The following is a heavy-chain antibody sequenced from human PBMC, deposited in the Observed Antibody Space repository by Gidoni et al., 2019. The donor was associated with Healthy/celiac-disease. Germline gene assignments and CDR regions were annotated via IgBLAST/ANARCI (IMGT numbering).Heavy chain of an antibody. CDR3: ARAHSRITIFGVVPGGMDV. J-gene: IGHJ6*02. Sequence: QVQLQESGPGLVKPSETLSLTCTVSGGSISSYYWSWIRQSPGKGLEWIGYIYYSGSTNYNPSLKSRVTISVDTSKNQFSLKLSSVTAADTAVYYCARAHSRITIFGVVPGGMDVWGQGTTVTVSS. CDR2: IYYSGST. D-gene: IGHD3-3*01. V-gene: IGHV4-59*01. CDR1: GGSISSYY.